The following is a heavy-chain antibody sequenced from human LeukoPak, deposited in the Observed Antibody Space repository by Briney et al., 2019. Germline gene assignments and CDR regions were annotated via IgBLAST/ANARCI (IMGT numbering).Heavy chain of an antibody. Sequence: ASVNVSCQASGYTFTGYYMHWVRQAPGQGRAWMGWINPNSGGTNYAQKFQGRVTMTRDTSISTAYMELSRLRSDDTAVYYCARVTYYYDSSGYLSGRRYYFDYWGQGTLVTVSS. CDR3: ARVTYYYDSSGYLSGRRYYFDY. CDR1: GYTFTGYY. D-gene: IGHD3-22*01. CDR2: INPNSGGT. J-gene: IGHJ4*02. V-gene: IGHV1-2*02.